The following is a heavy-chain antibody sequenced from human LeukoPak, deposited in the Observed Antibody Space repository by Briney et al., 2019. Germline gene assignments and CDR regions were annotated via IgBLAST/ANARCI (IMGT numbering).Heavy chain of an antibody. D-gene: IGHD3-3*01. CDR3: TSGLYYDSWSDLFDY. J-gene: IGHJ4*02. V-gene: IGHV3-49*04. CDR2: IRRKANGGTT. Sequence: GGSLRLSCTASGFTFGDYAMSWVRQAPGKGPEWVGFIRRKANGGTTEYAASVKGRFTISRDNSKSIAYLQMNSLKTEDTAVYYCTSGLYYDSWSDLFDYWGQGTLVTVSS. CDR1: GFTFGDYA.